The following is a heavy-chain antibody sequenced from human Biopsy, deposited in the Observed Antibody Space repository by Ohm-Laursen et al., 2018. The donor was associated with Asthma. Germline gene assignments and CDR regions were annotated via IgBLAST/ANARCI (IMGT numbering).Heavy chain of an antibody. V-gene: IGHV1-69*13. Sequence: GASVKASCKSLGGTFNTYVIGWVRPAPGQGLEWMGGINSVFGTTTYPQKFQDRVTITADDSTSTVYMELSSLRSEDTAVYYCARKAGSCISRTCYSLDFWGQGTLVTVSS. D-gene: IGHD2-2*01. CDR2: INSVFGTT. CDR1: GGTFNTYV. J-gene: IGHJ4*02. CDR3: ARKAGSCISRTCYSLDF.